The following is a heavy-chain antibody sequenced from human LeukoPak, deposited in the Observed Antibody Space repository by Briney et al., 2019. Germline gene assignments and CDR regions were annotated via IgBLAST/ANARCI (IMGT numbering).Heavy chain of an antibody. Sequence: PSQTLSLTCTVSGGSISSGGYYWSWIRQHPGKGLEWIGYIYYSGSTNYNPSLKSRVTISVDTSKNQFSLKLSSVTAADTAVYYCARSKRGIAAAYNWFDPWGQGTLVTVSS. CDR1: GGSISSGGYY. CDR2: IYYSGST. D-gene: IGHD6-13*01. V-gene: IGHV4-31*03. CDR3: ARSKRGIAAAYNWFDP. J-gene: IGHJ5*02.